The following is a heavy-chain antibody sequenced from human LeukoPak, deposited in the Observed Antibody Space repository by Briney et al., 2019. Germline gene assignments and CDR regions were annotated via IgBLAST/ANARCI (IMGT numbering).Heavy chain of an antibody. J-gene: IGHJ4*02. CDR1: GFTFSSYW. V-gene: IGHV3-7*01. CDR3: ARELLGHGYNSGDFDY. CDR2: INHNGNVN. Sequence: PGGSQRLSCAASGFTFSSYWMNWARQAPGKGLEWVASINHNGNVNYYVGSVKGRFTISRDNAKNSLYLQMNSLRAEDTAVYYCARELLGHGYNSGDFDYWGQGTLVTVSS. D-gene: IGHD5-24*01.